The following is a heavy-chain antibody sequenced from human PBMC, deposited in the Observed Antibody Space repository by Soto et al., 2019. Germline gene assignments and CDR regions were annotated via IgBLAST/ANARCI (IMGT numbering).Heavy chain of an antibody. CDR2: ISTSGTTI. D-gene: IGHD5-18*01. J-gene: IGHJ5*02. CDR3: ARVRPGYSYGYPNWFDP. CDR1: GYTFTSYE. V-gene: IGHV3-48*03. Sequence: SCKASGYTFTSYEMNWVRQAPGKGLEWVSYISTSGTTIYYADSVKGRFTISRDNAKNLLYLQMNSLRAEDTAVYFCARVRPGYSYGYPNWFDPWGQGTLVTVSS.